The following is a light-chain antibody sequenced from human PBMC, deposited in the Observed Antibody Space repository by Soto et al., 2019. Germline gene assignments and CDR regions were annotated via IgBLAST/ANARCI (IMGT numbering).Light chain of an antibody. V-gene: IGKV1-5*03. CDR1: QSINNW. J-gene: IGKJ2*01. CDR2: EAS. CDR3: QQYDSDSST. Sequence: DIQMTQSPSTLSASVGDRVTITCRASQSINNWLAWYQQKPGKAPKLLIYEASSLLSGVPSRFSGSGSGTEFTPTISRLQPDEFADYYCQQYDSDSSTFGQGTKLDI.